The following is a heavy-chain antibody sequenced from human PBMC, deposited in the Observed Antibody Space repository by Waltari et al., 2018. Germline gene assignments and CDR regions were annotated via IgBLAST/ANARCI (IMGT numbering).Heavy chain of an antibody. J-gene: IGHJ6*02. V-gene: IGHV4-59*11. CDR2: IYYSGST. CDR3: ARNGGSSWDIYYYYGMDV. CDR1: GGSISSHY. D-gene: IGHD6-13*01. Sequence: QVQLQESGPGLVKPSETLSLTCTVSGGSISSHYWSWIRQPPGKGLEWIGYIYYSGSTNYNPSLKSRVTISVDTSKNQFSLKLSSVTAADTAVYYCARNGGSSWDIYYYYGMDVWGQGTTVTVSS.